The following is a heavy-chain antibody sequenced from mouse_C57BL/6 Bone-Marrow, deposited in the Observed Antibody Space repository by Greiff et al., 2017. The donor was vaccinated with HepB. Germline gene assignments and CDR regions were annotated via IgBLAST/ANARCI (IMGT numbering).Heavy chain of an antibody. V-gene: IGHV1-82*01. Sequence: VHLQESGPELVKPGASVKISCKASGYAFSSSWMNWVKQRPGKGLEWIGRIYPGDGDTNYNGKFKGKATLTADKSSSTAYMQLSSLTSEDSAVYFCARSGGDYFDYWGQGTTLTVSS. CDR3: ARSGGDYFDY. CDR1: GYAFSSSW. D-gene: IGHD2-13*01. J-gene: IGHJ2*01. CDR2: IYPGDGDT.